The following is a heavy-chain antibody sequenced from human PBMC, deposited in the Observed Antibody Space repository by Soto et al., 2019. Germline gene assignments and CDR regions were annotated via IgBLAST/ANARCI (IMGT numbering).Heavy chain of an antibody. D-gene: IGHD3-10*01. CDR3: ARGLSTGSPFSGGWYYFDS. CDR2: INHSGSA. V-gene: IGHV4-34*01. CDR1: GGSFSGYI. Sequence: QVQIHQWGAGVLKPSETLSLTCAVSGGSFSGYIWTWIRQTPGKGLQWIGQINHSGSAVYNPSLQHRVTMSILSNTQFSLEMSSVTAADTAVYYCARGLSTGSPFSGGWYYFDSWGQGATVTVS. J-gene: IGHJ4*02.